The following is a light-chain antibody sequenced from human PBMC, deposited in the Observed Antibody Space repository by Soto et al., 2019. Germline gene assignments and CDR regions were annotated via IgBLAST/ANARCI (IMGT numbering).Light chain of an antibody. CDR1: SGHIGYA. Sequence: QSVLTQSPSASASLGASVKLTCTLSSGHIGYAIAWHQQQPEKGPRYLMKVNSDGSHNKGDGIPDRFSGSSSGAERYLTISSLQSEDEADYYCQTWGTGIHVFGGGTKLTVL. CDR3: QTWGTGIHV. J-gene: IGLJ2*01. CDR2: VNSDGSH. V-gene: IGLV4-69*01.